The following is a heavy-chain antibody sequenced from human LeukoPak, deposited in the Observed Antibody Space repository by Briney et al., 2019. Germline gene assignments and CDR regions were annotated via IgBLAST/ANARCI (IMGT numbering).Heavy chain of an antibody. CDR3: ARQGYCSSTSCYDSDY. J-gene: IGHJ4*02. CDR1: GGSISSYY. V-gene: IGHV4-59*08. Sequence: SETLSLTCTVSGGSISSYYWSWIRQPPGKGLEWIGYIYYSGSTNYNPSLKSRVTISVDTSKNQFSLKLSSVTAADTAVYYCARQGYCSSTSCYDSDYWGQGTLVTVSS. CDR2: IYYSGST. D-gene: IGHD2-2*01.